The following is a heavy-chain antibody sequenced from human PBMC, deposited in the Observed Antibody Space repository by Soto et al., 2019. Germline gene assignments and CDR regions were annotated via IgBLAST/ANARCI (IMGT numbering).Heavy chain of an antibody. CDR1: GYTFTSYY. Sequence: QVQLVQSGADVKKPGASVKVSCKASGYTFTSYYIHWVRQAPGQGLEWMGFINPSGGSTSYAQKFQVRVTMTRDTSTSTVYMELSSLRSEDTAMYYCARNVNSGLDYWGQGTLVTVSS. D-gene: IGHD1-20*01. V-gene: IGHV1-46*01. CDR3: ARNVNSGLDY. CDR2: INPSGGST. J-gene: IGHJ4*02.